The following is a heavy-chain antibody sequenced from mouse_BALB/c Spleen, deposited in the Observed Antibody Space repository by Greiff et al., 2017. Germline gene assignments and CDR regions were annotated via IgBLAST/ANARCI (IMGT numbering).Heavy chain of an antibody. V-gene: IGHV5-6*02. D-gene: IGHD1-1*01. CDR3: ARQDQYYSSSFDY. J-gene: IGHJ2*01. Sequence: DVMLVESGGDLVKPGGSLKLSCAASGFTFSSYGMSWVRQTPDKRLEWVATISSGGSYTYYPDSVKGRFTISRDNAKNTLYLQMSSLKSEDTAMYYCARQDQYYSSSFDYWGQGTTLTVSS. CDR1: GFTFSSYG. CDR2: ISSGGSYT.